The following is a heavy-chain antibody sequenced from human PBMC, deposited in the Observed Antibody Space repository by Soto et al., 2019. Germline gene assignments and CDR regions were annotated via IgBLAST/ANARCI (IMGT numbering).Heavy chain of an antibody. CDR3: AREVSYCGGDCYSGDVYYYYGMDV. J-gene: IGHJ6*02. CDR1: GGSISSYY. Sequence: SETLSLTCTVSGGSISSYYWSWIRQPPGKGLEWIGYIYYSGSTNYNPSLKSRVTISVDTSKNQFSLKLSSVTAADTAVYYCAREVSYCGGDCYSGDVYYYYGMDVWGQGTTVTVSS. D-gene: IGHD2-21*02. V-gene: IGHV4-59*01. CDR2: IYYSGST.